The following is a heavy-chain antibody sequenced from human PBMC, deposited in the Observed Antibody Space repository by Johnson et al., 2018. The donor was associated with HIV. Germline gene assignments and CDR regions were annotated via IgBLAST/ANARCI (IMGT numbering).Heavy chain of an antibody. CDR2: IRNDGSKK. CDR3: ARDFSVRAFDI. CDR1: GFTFSSYG. J-gene: IGHJ3*02. D-gene: IGHD3-10*01. Sequence: QVQLVESGGGVAQPGGSLRLSCVASGFTFSSYGMHWVRQAPGKGLEWVAFIRNDGSKKYYADSVKGRFTISRDNAKNTLYLQMNSLRAEDTAVYYCARDFSVRAFDIWGQGTMVTVSS. V-gene: IGHV3-30*02.